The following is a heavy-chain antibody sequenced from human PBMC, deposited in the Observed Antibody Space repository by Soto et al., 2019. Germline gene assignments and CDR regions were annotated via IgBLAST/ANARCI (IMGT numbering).Heavy chain of an antibody. CDR2: MNPNSGNT. V-gene: IGHV1-8*01. CDR3: ARGVYSSSWYYYYYYGMDV. Sequence: QVQLVQSGAEVKKPGASVKVACKASGYTFTSYDINWVRQDTGQGLEWMGWMNPNSGNTGNAQKFQGRVNMTRNTSISTAYMELSSFRSEDTAVYYWARGVYSSSWYYYYYYGMDVWGQGTTVTVSS. J-gene: IGHJ6*02. D-gene: IGHD6-13*01. CDR1: GYTFTSYD.